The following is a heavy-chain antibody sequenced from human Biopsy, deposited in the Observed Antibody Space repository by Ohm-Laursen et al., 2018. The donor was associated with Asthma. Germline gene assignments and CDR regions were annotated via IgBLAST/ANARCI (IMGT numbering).Heavy chain of an antibody. CDR2: IYYSGRT. CDR3: ARAVSSSSYWYFDL. D-gene: IGHD6-6*01. J-gene: IGHJ2*01. Sequence: TLSLTCIVSGDAMSTSGSYWDWIRQSPGKGLEWIGSIYYSGRTYYNPSLESRDTISADTSKNHFSLKVTSVTAADTAVYYCARAVSSSSYWYFDLWGRGDLVTVSS. CDR1: GDAMSTSGSY. V-gene: IGHV4-39*02.